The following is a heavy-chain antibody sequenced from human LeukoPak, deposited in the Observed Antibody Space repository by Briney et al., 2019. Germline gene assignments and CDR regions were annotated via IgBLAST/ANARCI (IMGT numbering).Heavy chain of an antibody. D-gene: IGHD4-23*01. CDR2: MSPNSDNT. V-gene: IGHV1-8*02. Sequence: GASVKVSCKASGYTFTNYGVSWVRQATGQGLEWMGWMSPNSDNTGYAQKFQGRVTFTRDTSISTAYMELRSLTSEDTAVYYCARDYGGSSGWFDPWGQGTLVTVSS. J-gene: IGHJ5*02. CDR1: GYTFTNYG. CDR3: ARDYGGSSGWFDP.